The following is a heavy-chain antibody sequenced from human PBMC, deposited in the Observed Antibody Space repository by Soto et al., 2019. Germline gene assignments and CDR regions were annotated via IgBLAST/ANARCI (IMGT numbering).Heavy chain of an antibody. CDR2: LSYDGRYK. CDR1: GFSFNDYG. Sequence: QVQLVESGGGVVQPGGSLRLSCAASGFSFNDYGMHWVRQAPGKGLEWVAFLSYDGRYKFHTDSVRVRFTISRDNSKSTLYLQMNSLRSDDTGVYYCARGERTVSLPKIFEDWGQGTPVTVSS. V-gene: IGHV3-30*03. D-gene: IGHD3-16*02. CDR3: ARGERTVSLPKIFED. J-gene: IGHJ4*02.